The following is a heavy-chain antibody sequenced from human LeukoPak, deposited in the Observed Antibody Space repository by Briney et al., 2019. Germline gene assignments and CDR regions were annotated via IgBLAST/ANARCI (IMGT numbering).Heavy chain of an antibody. CDR2: IYSGGST. CDR3: ARDSGSYFMTLDY. CDR1: GFTVSSDS. V-gene: IGHV3-53*01. J-gene: IGHJ4*02. D-gene: IGHD1-26*01. Sequence: GGSLRLSCTVSGFTVSSDSMSWVRQAPGKGLEWVSFIYSGGSTHYSDSVKGRFTISRDNSKNTLYLQMNSLRAEDTAVYYCARDSGSYFMTLDYWGQGIQVTVSS.